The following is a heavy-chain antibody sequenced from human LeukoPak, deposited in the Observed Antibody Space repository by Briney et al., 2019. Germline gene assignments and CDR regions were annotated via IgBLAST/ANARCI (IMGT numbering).Heavy chain of an antibody. J-gene: IGHJ4*02. Sequence: SETLSLTCNVSGGSIRSSSYYWGWIRQPPGKGLEWIGTIYHGGSTYYNPSLKSRVNISVDTSKNQFSLNLNSVTAADTAVYFCARVLGFGAPDYWGQGTLVTVSS. V-gene: IGHV4-39*01. CDR3: ARVLGFGAPDY. CDR1: GGSIRSSSYY. CDR2: IYHGGST. D-gene: IGHD3-10*01.